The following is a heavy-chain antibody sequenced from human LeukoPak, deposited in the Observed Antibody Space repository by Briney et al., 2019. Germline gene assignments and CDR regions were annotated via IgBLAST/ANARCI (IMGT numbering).Heavy chain of an antibody. Sequence: SETLSLTCTVSGGSISSYYWSWIRQPAGKGLEWIGRIYTSGSTNYNPSLKSRVTMSVDTSKSQFSLKLSSVTAADTAVYYCARDLSPIVVLGGYFDYWGQGTLVTVSS. V-gene: IGHV4-4*07. CDR1: GGSISSYY. CDR2: IYTSGST. J-gene: IGHJ4*02. CDR3: ARDLSPIVVLGGYFDY. D-gene: IGHD3-22*01.